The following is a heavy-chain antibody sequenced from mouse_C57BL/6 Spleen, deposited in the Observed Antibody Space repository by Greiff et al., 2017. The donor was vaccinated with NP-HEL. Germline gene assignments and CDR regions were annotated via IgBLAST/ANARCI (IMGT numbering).Heavy chain of an antibody. CDR2: IDPENGDT. Sequence: VQLQQSGAELVRPGASVKLSCTASGFNIKDDYMHWVKQRPEQGLEWIGWIDPENGDTEYASKFQGKATITADTSSNTAYLQLSSLTSEDTAVYYCTTGDSSGPAWFAYWGQGTLVTVSA. CDR1: GFNIKDDY. V-gene: IGHV14-4*01. CDR3: TTGDSSGPAWFAY. D-gene: IGHD3-2*02. J-gene: IGHJ3*01.